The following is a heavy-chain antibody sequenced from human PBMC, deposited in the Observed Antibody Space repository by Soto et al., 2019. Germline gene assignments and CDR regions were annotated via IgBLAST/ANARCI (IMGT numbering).Heavy chain of an antibody. V-gene: IGHV1-18*04. CDR3: ARTPLQYNWFDP. CDR2: ISAYNGNT. J-gene: IGHJ5*02. CDR1: GGTFSSYG. Sequence: ASVKVSCKASGGTFSSYGISWVRQAPGQGLEWMGWISAYNGNTNYAQKLQGRVTMTTDTSTSTAYMELRSLRSDDTAVYYCARTPLQYNWFDPWGQGTLVTVSS.